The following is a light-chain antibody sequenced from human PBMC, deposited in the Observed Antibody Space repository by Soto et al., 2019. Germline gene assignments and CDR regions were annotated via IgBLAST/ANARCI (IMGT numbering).Light chain of an antibody. Sequence: DIQMTQSPSSLSASVGDRVTITCRASQSISNYLNWYQQKPRKAPKLLIYATSNLQSGVPSRFSGSGSRTDFTLTISSLQPEDFATYYCQQSYSSTFGQGTKVEIK. J-gene: IGKJ1*01. CDR1: QSISNY. V-gene: IGKV1-39*01. CDR2: ATS. CDR3: QQSYSST.